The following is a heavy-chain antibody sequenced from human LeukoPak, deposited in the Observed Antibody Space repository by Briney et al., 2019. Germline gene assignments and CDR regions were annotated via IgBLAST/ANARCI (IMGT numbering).Heavy chain of an antibody. J-gene: IGHJ6*02. CDR3: AKGLAAALYYYYGMDV. V-gene: IGHV3-23*01. CDR2: ISGSGGST. Sequence: GGSLRLSCAASGFTFSSYAMSWVRQAPGKGLEWVSAISGSGGSTYYADSVKGRFTISRDNSKNTLYLQMNSLRAEDAAVYYCAKGLAAALYYYYGMDVWGQGTTVTVSS. D-gene: IGHD6-13*01. CDR1: GFTFSSYA.